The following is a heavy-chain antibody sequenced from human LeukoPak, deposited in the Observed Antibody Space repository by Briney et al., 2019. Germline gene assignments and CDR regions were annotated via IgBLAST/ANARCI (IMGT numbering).Heavy chain of an antibody. Sequence: SVKVSCKASGYTFTSYDINWVRQATGQGLEWMGGIIPIFGTANYAQKFQGRVTITADESTSTAYMDLSSLRSEDTAVYYCARDPGSGWTDYWGQGTLVTVSS. CDR1: GYTFTSYD. CDR2: IIPIFGTA. V-gene: IGHV1-69*13. J-gene: IGHJ4*02. D-gene: IGHD6-19*01. CDR3: ARDPGSGWTDY.